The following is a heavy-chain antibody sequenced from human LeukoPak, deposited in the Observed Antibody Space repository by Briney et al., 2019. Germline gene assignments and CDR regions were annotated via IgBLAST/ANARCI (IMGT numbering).Heavy chain of an antibody. CDR3: ARHGSMTAAALLN. J-gene: IGHJ4*02. CDR1: GGSISSSNYY. Sequence: PSETLSLTCTVSGGSISSSNYYWGWIRQPPGKGLEWIASIYYSGSTYYNPSLKSRVTISVDTSKNQFSLRLSSVTAADTAVYYCARHGSMTAAALLNWGQGTLVTVSS. V-gene: IGHV4-39*01. D-gene: IGHD6-13*01. CDR2: IYYSGST.